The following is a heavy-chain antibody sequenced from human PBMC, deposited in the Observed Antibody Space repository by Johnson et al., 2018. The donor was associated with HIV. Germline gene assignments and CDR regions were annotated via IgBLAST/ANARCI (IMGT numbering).Heavy chain of an antibody. CDR1: GFTFNNAW. J-gene: IGHJ3*02. V-gene: IGHV3-30*01. Sequence: QVQLVESGGGLVKPGGSLRLSCAASGFTFNNAWMSWVRQAPGKGLEWVAVISYDGSNKYYADSVKGRFTISRDNSKNTLYLQMNSLRAEDTAVYYCARALTTDAFDIWGQGTMVTVSS. CDR2: ISYDGSNK. CDR3: ARALTTDAFDI. D-gene: IGHD4-17*01.